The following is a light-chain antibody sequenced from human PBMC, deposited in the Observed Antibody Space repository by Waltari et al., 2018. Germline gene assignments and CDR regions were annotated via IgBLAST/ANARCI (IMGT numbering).Light chain of an antibody. CDR1: PGVSSC. V-gene: IGKV3-11*01. Sequence: EIVLTQSPATLSLSPGERATLPCRGSPGVSSCLAWYQQKPGQAPRLRIDDASNRATGIPARFSGSGSGTDFTLTIRSLEPEDFAVYYCQQRSNWPWTFGQGTKVEIK. J-gene: IGKJ1*01. CDR3: QQRSNWPWT. CDR2: DAS.